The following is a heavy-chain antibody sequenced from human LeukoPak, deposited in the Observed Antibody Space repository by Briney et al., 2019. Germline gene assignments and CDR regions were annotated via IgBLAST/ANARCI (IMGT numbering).Heavy chain of an antibody. V-gene: IGHV3-23*01. D-gene: IGHD2-2*01. CDR3: TRDEVLCTSINCYVPGGMDV. CDR2: ISGSGGST. CDR1: GFTFSSYA. Sequence: GGSLRLSCAASGFTFSSYAMSWVRQAPGKGLDWVSAISGSGGSTYYADSVKGRFTIARDNSKNTLYLQMNSLRAEGAAVYYCTRDEVLCTSINCYVPGGMDVWGQGPTGSDSS. J-gene: IGHJ6*02.